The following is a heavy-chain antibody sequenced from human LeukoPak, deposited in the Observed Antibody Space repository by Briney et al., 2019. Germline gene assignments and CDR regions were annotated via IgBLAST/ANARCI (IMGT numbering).Heavy chain of an antibody. CDR1: GDSISGYY. CDR2: IHSSGST. Sequence: PSKTLSLTCTVSGDSISGYYWSWIRQTPEKGLEWIGCIHSSGSTIYNPSLKSRVTISVDTSKKQFSLRLTSVTAADTAVYFCARGYFDSRHSSNPFDYWGQGALVTVSS. CDR3: ARGYFDSRHSSNPFDY. D-gene: IGHD3-22*01. V-gene: IGHV4-4*09. J-gene: IGHJ4*02.